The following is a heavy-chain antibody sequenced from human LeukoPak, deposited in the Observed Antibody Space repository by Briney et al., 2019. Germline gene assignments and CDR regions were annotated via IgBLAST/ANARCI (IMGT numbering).Heavy chain of an antibody. CDR1: GGSISSYY. CDR2: IYYSGST. V-gene: IGHV4-59*08. J-gene: IGHJ5*02. CDR3: ARGNDYGDYVGSNWFDP. Sequence: PSETLSLTCTVSGGSISSYYWSWIRQPPGKGLEWIGYIYYSGSTNYNPSLKSRVTISVDTSKNQFSLKLSSVTAADTAVYYCARGNDYGDYVGSNWFDPWGQGTLVTVSS. D-gene: IGHD4-17*01.